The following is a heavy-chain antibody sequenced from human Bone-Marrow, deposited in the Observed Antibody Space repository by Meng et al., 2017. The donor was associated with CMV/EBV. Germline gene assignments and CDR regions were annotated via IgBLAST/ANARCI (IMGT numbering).Heavy chain of an antibody. Sequence: GGSISRYYCSWIRQPPGKGLEWIGYIYYSGSTNYNPSLKSRVTISVDTSKNQFSLKLSSVTAADTAVYYCARLSYDSSGYYPMIVDYWGQGTLVTVSS. D-gene: IGHD3-22*01. J-gene: IGHJ4*02. CDR3: ARLSYDSSGYYPMIVDY. V-gene: IGHV4-59*01. CDR2: IYYSGST. CDR1: GGSISRYY.